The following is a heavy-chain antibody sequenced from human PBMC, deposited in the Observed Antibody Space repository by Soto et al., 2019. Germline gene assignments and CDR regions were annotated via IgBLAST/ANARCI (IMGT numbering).Heavy chain of an antibody. CDR1: GFTFSSYA. V-gene: IGHV3-23*01. J-gene: IGHJ4*02. CDR3: ANAMSLRPFGY. D-gene: IGHD3-10*01. Sequence: GGALTLFCAASGFTFSSYAMSWVRQAPGKGLEWVSAISGSGGSTYYADSVKGRFTISRDNSKNTLYLQMNSLRAEDTAVYYWANAMSLRPFGYWGPRTLVTVS. CDR2: ISGSGGST.